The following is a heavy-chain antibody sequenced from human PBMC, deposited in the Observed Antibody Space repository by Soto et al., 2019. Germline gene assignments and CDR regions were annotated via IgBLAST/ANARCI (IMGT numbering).Heavy chain of an antibody. V-gene: IGHV1-18*01. CDR1: GYTFPSYG. CDR3: ARSVVGPAAPYNWFDP. CDR2: ITANNGNA. J-gene: IGHJ5*02. Sequence: ASVKVACKASGYTFPSYGISWVRQAPGQGLEWMGWITANNGNANYAQKLPGRVPITSDKSTSTAYMEISSLRSEDPAVYYCARSVVGPAAPYNWFDPWGQGTLVTVSS. D-gene: IGHD2-2*01.